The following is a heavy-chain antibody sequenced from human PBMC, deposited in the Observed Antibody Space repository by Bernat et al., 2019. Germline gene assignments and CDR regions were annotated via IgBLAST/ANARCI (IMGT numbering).Heavy chain of an antibody. CDR2: IYYSGGT. V-gene: IGHV4-59*08. CDR3: ARHGLGRKGNWHFDL. J-gene: IGHJ2*01. Sequence: QVQLQESGPGLVKPSETLSLTCTVSGGSISGYYWSWIRQPPGKGLEWIGNIYYSGGTKYNPPLKSRVTISVDTSKNQFSLKLSSVTAADTAVYYCARHGLGRKGNWHFDLWGRGTLVTVS. D-gene: IGHD6-19*01. CDR1: GGSISGYY.